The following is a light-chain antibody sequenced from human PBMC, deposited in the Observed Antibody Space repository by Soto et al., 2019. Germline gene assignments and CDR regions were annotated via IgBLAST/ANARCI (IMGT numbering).Light chain of an antibody. CDR1: QTIATF. Sequence: DIQMTQYPSSLSASVGDRVTITCRASQTIATFLKWYQQKPGKAPKLLIYGASTLQFGVPSRFSGSVSGAYFTLTISSLQPEYSSTYYCHRSHTSLTFGQGTRLEIK. V-gene: IGKV1-39*01. CDR3: HRSHTSLT. CDR2: GAS. J-gene: IGKJ5*01.